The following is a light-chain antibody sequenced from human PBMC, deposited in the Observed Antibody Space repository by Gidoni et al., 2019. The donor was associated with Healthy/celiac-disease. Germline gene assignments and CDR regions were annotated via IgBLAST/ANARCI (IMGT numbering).Light chain of an antibody. CDR2: AAS. CDR3: QQLNSYPRT. J-gene: IGKJ2*01. V-gene: IGKV1-9*01. CDR1: QGIRSY. Sequence: DIQLTQSPSFLSASVGDRVTITCRASQGIRSYLAWYQQKPGKAPKLLIYAASTLQSGVPSRFSGSGSGTEFTLTISSLQPEDFATYYCQQLNSYPRTFXQXTKLEIK.